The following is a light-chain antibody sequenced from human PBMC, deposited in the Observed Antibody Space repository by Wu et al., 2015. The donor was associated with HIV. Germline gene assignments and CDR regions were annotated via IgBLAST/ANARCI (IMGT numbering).Light chain of an antibody. CDR2: DAS. Sequence: IVLTQSPAALSFSPGERATVSCRASQSVTSSLARYQQKPGQAPRLLIYDASNRATGIPARFSGSGSGTDFTPTISSLEPEDFAVYYCQQRNHWPLTFGQGTRLEIK. CDR1: QSVTSS. V-gene: IGKV3-11*01. CDR3: QQRNHWPLT. J-gene: IGKJ5*01.